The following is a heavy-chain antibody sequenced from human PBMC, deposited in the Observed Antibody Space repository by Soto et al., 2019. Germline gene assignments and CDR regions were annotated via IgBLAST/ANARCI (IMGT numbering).Heavy chain of an antibody. D-gene: IGHD3-22*01. CDR1: GYTFTSYY. Sequence: GASVKVSCKASGYTFTSYYMHWVRQAPGQGLEWMGIINPSGGSTSYAPRFQGRVTTTRDTSTSTVYMELSSLTSEDTAVYYCARDHLDRYYYDSSGYYPPDYWGQGTLVTVSS. V-gene: IGHV1-46*01. CDR3: ARDHLDRYYYDSSGYYPPDY. CDR2: INPSGGST. J-gene: IGHJ4*02.